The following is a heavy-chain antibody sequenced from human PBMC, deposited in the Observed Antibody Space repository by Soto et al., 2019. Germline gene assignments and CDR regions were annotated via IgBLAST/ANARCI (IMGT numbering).Heavy chain of an antibody. D-gene: IGHD5-12*01. Sequence: SETLSLTCTVSSGSISGYYWSWIRQPPGKGLEWIGHIYYSGSTNYNPSLKSRVSTSVDTSKNQFSLKLSSVTAADTAVYYCARHRGGYDLFYFASWGQGTLVTVSS. CDR1: SGSISGYY. CDR2: IYYSGST. CDR3: ARHRGGYDLFYFAS. J-gene: IGHJ4*02. V-gene: IGHV4-59*08.